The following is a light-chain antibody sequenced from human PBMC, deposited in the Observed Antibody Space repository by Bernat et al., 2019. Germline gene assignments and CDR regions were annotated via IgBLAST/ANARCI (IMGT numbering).Light chain of an antibody. CDR3: EQYGSSPQT. CDR1: QSVSSSY. Sequence: EIVLTQSPGTLSLSPGERATLSCSASQSVSSSYLAWYQQKPGQAPRLLIYGASSRATGIPDRCSGSGSGTDFTLTISRLEPEDFAVYYCEQYGSSPQTFGGGTKVEIK. J-gene: IGKJ4*01. V-gene: IGKV3-20*01. CDR2: GAS.